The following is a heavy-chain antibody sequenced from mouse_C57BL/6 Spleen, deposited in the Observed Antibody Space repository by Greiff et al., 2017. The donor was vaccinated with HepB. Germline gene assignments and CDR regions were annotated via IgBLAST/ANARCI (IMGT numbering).Heavy chain of an antibody. V-gene: IGHV5-9-1*02. CDR1: GFTFSSYA. Sequence: EVQLVESGEGLVKPGGSLKLSCAASGFTFSSYAMSWVRQTPEKRLEWVAYISSGGDYIYYADTVKGRFTISGDNARNTLYLQMSSLKSEDTAMYYCTRDPSITTVVATDWYFDVWGTGTTVTVSS. CDR2: ISSGGDYI. D-gene: IGHD1-1*01. J-gene: IGHJ1*03. CDR3: TRDPSITTVVATDWYFDV.